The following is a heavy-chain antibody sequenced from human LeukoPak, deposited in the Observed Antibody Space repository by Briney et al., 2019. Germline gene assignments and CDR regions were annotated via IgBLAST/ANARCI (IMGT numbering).Heavy chain of an antibody. CDR2: IYYSGST. D-gene: IGHD3-22*01. V-gene: IGHV4-59*01. J-gene: IGHJ4*02. CDR1: GGSISSYY. CDR3: ARVDYYDSSGYVDY. Sequence: SETLSLTCTVSGGSISSYYWSWIRQPPGKGLEWIGYIYYSGSTNYNPSLKSRVTISVDTSKSQFSLKLSSVTAADTAVYYCARVDYYDSSGYVDYWGQGTLVTVSS.